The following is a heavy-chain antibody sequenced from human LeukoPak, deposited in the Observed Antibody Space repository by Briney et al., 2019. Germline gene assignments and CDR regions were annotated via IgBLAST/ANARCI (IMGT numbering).Heavy chain of an antibody. Sequence: PSETLSLTCAVYGGSFSGYYWSWIRQPPGKGLEWIGEINHSGSTNYNPSLKSRVTISVDTSKNQFPLKLSSVTAADTAVYYCARAKPGWSDIWGQGTMVTVSS. D-gene: IGHD2-8*01. J-gene: IGHJ3*02. CDR2: INHSGST. CDR1: GGSFSGYY. CDR3: ARAKPGWSDI. V-gene: IGHV4-34*01.